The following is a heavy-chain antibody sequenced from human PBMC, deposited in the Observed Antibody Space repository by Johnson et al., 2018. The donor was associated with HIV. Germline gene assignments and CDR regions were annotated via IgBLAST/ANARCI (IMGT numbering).Heavy chain of an antibody. CDR3: ARDPDGTTGTTYPDAAFDI. V-gene: IGHV3-11*04. CDR1: GFTFSDYY. Sequence: QMMLVESGGGLVKPGGSLRLSCAPSGFTFSDYYMSWMRQAPGQGLEWVSYISSSGSNIYKADSVKGRFTISRDNAKNSLFLQMNSLRAEDTAVYYCARDPDGTTGTTYPDAAFDIWGQGTMVTVSS. D-gene: IGHD1-1*01. J-gene: IGHJ3*02. CDR2: ISSSGSNI.